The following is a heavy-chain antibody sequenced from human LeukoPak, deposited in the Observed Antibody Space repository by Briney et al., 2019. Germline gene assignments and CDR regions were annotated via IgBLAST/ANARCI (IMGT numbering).Heavy chain of an antibody. Sequence: ASVKVSCKASGYTFTSYDINWVRQASGQGLEWMGWMNPNSGNTGYAQKFQGRLTTTRNTSISTAYMELSSLRSEDTAVYYCARGGGYFDWLFRVTQWLEGGWFDPWGQGTLVTVSS. CDR3: ARGGGYFDWLFRVTQWLEGGWFDP. V-gene: IGHV1-8*01. J-gene: IGHJ5*02. D-gene: IGHD3-9*01. CDR2: MNPNSGNT. CDR1: GYTFTSYD.